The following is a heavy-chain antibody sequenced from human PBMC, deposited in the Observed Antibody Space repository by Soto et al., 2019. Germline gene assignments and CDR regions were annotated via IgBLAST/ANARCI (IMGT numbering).Heavy chain of an antibody. CDR2: MNPNSENT. D-gene: IGHD3-16*02. Sequence: QVQLVQSGAEVKKPGASVKVSCRASGYSCATYDINWVRQAVGQGPEWIGWMNPNSENTGYAQKFKGSVTLTKDTYITTAYLELTTLKSEDTAVYDCERGNPSRWENYPRLDLWGQGTLVPVSS. CDR3: ERGNPSRWENYPRLDL. CDR1: GYSCATYD. J-gene: IGHJ5*02. V-gene: IGHV1-8*02.